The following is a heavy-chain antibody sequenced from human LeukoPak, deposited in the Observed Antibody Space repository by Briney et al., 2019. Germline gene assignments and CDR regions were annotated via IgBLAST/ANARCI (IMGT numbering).Heavy chain of an antibody. CDR1: GFTFSSYA. CDR3: ARVPLGRFDY. J-gene: IGHJ4*02. CDR2: INPNSGGT. V-gene: IGHV1-2*02. Sequence: GGSLRLSCAASGFTFSSYAMHWVRQAPGQGLEWMGWINPNSGGTNYAQKFQGRVTMTRDTTISTAYMELSRLRSDDTAVYYCARVPLGRFDYWGQGTLVTVSS.